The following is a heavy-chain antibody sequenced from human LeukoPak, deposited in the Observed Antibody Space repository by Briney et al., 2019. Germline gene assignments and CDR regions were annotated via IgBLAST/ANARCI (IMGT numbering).Heavy chain of an antibody. CDR2: IYYSGST. CDR3: ARVGEWLQ. V-gene: IGHV4-59*01. J-gene: IGHJ4*02. Sequence: PSETLSLTCTVSGCSISSYYWSWIRQPPGKGLEWIGYIYYSGSTNYNPSLKSRVTISVDTSKNQFSLKLSSVTAADTAVYYCARVGEWLQWGQGTLVTVSS. D-gene: IGHD5-24*01. CDR1: GCSISSYY.